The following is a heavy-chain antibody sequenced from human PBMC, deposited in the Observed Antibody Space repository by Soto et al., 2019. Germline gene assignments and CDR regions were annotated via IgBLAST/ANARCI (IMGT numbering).Heavy chain of an antibody. CDR3: AKSPDFYYDGRDV. Sequence: EVQLLESGGGLVQPGGSQRLSCAASGFTFSGYAMTWVRQAPGKGLEWVSSISGSGANTYYADSVKGRFTISRDNSKNTLSLQMTSLRADDTAVYYCAKSPDFYYDGRDVWGQGTTVTVSS. V-gene: IGHV3-23*01. J-gene: IGHJ6*02. CDR1: GFTFSGYA. CDR2: ISGSGANT.